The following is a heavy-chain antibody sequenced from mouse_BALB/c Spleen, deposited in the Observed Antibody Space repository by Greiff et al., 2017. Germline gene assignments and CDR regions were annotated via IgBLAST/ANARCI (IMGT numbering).Heavy chain of an antibody. D-gene: IGHD2-4*01. CDR1: GFTFSSYT. CDR3: AKARYDYGSFDY. Sequence: EVQLVESGGGLVKPGGSLKLSCAASGFTFSSYTMSWVRQTPEKRLEWVATISSGGSYTYYPDSVKGRFTISRDNARNILYLQMSSLRSEATAMYYAAKARYDYGSFDYWGQGTTLTVSS. J-gene: IGHJ2*01. V-gene: IGHV5-9-3*01. CDR2: ISSGGSYT.